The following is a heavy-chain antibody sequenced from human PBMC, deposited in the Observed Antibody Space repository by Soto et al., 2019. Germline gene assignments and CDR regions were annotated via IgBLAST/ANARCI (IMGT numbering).Heavy chain of an antibody. CDR1: GYTFTRYD. V-gene: IGHV1-8*01. D-gene: IGHD4-4*01. J-gene: IGHJ6*03. CDR3: ARFSEGYSGLKGYYYMDV. CDR2: MNPNSGNT. Sequence: ASLKVSCKASGYTFTRYDINWVRQATGQGLGWMGWMNPNSGNTGYAQKFQGRVTMTRNTSISTAYMELSSLRSEDTAVYYCARFSEGYSGLKGYYYMDVWGKGTTVTVSS.